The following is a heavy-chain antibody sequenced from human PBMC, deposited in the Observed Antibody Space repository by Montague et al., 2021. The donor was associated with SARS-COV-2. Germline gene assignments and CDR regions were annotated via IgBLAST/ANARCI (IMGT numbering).Heavy chain of an antibody. Sequence: SETLSLTCTVSGGSISSTSYYWGWVRQPPGKGLEWIGSIYHSGSAYYNPSLKSRVTISIDTSKNQFSLKLSSVTAADTAVYYCARVPDSGTDWLGDYWGQGTLVTVSS. V-gene: IGHV4-39*07. CDR1: GGSISSTSYY. CDR2: IYHSGSA. CDR3: ARVPDSGTDWLGDY. D-gene: IGHD1-26*01. J-gene: IGHJ4*02.